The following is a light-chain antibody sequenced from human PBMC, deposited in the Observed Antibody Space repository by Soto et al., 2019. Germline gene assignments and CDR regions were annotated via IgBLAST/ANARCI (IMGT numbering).Light chain of an antibody. CDR3: SSYAGSNVLVV. Sequence: QSVLTQPGSVSGSPGQSNTISYSGTSSDIGSYNLVSWYQQHPGKAPKVIIFEGSRLPSGVSSRFSGSKSGNTASLTISGLRPEDEADYYCSSYAGSNVLVVFGGGTKLTVL. J-gene: IGLJ2*01. CDR1: SSDIGSYNL. CDR2: EGS. V-gene: IGLV2-23*01.